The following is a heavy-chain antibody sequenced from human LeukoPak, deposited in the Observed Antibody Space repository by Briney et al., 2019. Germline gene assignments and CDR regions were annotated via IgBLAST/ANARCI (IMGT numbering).Heavy chain of an antibody. J-gene: IGHJ1*01. Sequence: SSETLSLTCAVSGDYISISSYYWGCIPQSPRTGLKWIGDIYHSGRTYCNPSLKSRVAISIDTSKNQFSLRLRSMTAADTAVFYCARRRYYDSTGYFEWGRGTLVTVSS. CDR3: ARRRYYDSTGYFE. V-gene: IGHV4-39*01. CDR1: GDYISISSYY. CDR2: IYHSGRT. D-gene: IGHD3-22*01.